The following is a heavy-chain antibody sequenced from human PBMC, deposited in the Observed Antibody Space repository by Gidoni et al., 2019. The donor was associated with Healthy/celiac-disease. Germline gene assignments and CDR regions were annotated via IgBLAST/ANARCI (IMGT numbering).Heavy chain of an antibody. D-gene: IGHD4-17*01. CDR3: ARRVYSDYGLLFDY. CDR2: IIPIFGTA. CDR1: GGTFSSYA. V-gene: IGHV1-69*01. Sequence: QVQLVQSGAEVKKPGSSVKVSCKASGGTFSSYAISWVRQAPGQGLEWMGGIIPIFGTANYAQKFQGRVTITADESTSTAYMELSSLRSEDTAVYYCARRVYSDYGLLFDYWGQGTLVTVSS. J-gene: IGHJ4*02.